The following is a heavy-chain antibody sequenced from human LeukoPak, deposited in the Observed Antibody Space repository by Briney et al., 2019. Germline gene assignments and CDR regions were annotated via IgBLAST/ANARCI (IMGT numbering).Heavy chain of an antibody. J-gene: IGHJ4*02. CDR1: GGSVSNGSYY. V-gene: IGHV4-39*07. CDR2: INHSGST. Sequence: SETLSLTCTVSGGSVSNGSYYWGWLRQPPGKGLEWIGEINHSGSTNYNPSLKSRATISVDTSKNQFSLKLSSVTAADTAVYYCARGPLRLGEDYFDYWGQGTLVTVSS. D-gene: IGHD3-16*01. CDR3: ARGPLRLGEDYFDY.